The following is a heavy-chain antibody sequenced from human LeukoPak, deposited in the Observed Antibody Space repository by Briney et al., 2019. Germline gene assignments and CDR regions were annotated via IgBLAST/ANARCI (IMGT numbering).Heavy chain of an antibody. CDR1: GFTFTSYT. D-gene: IGHD3-9*01. Sequence: GGSLRLSCAASGFTFTSYTMNWVRQAPGKGLEWVSSITTNSRDIYYADSVKGRFTISRDNAKDSLYPQLKRLRAEDTAVYYCAREPNYDILTGYYTAKGGGTFDIWGQGTMVTVSS. CDR3: AREPNYDILTGYYTAKGGGTFDI. V-gene: IGHV3-21*01. CDR2: ITTNSRDI. J-gene: IGHJ3*02.